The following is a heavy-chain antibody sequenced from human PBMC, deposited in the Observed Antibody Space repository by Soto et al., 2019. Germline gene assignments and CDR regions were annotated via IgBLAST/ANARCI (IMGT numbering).Heavy chain of an antibody. CDR1: GGSISSYY. J-gene: IGHJ6*02. V-gene: IGHV4-59*08. CDR3: ARQLYYGSGSYVAGMDV. D-gene: IGHD3-10*01. Sequence: ETLSLTCTVSGGSISSYYWSWIRQPPGKGLEWIGYIYYSGGTNYNPSLKSRVTISVDTSKNQFSLKLSSVTAADTAVYYCARQLYYGSGSYVAGMDVWGQGTTVTVSS. CDR2: IYYSGGT.